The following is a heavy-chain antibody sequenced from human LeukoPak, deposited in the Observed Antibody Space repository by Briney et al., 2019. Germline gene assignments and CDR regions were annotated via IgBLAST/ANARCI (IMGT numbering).Heavy chain of an antibody. J-gene: IGHJ4*02. V-gene: IGHV4-59*01. D-gene: IGHD6-13*01. Sequence: SETLSLTCTVSGGSISSYYWSWIRQPPGKGLEWIGYIYYSGSTNYNPSLKSRVTISVDTSKNQFSLKLSSVTAADTAVYYCASLGEVAGQQLIYWGQGTLVTVSS. CDR3: ASLGEVAGQQLIY. CDR1: GGSISSYY. CDR2: IYYSGST.